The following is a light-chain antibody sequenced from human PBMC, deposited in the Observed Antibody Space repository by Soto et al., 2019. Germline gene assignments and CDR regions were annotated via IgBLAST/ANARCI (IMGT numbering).Light chain of an antibody. CDR1: KLGDKY. J-gene: IGLJ2*01. Sequence: SYELTQPPSGSVSPGQTTSITCSGDKLGDKYACWYQQKPGQSPVMVTYQDSKRPSGIPERFSGSNSRNTATLTISGTQAMDEADYYCQAWDSSTVVFGGGTQLTVL. CDR3: QAWDSSTVV. CDR2: QDS. V-gene: IGLV3-1*01.